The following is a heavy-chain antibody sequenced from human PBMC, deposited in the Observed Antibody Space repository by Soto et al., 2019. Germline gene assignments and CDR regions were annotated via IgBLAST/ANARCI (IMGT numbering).Heavy chain of an antibody. Sequence: EVQLLESGGGLVQPGGSLRLSCAASGFTFSSYAMSWVRQAPGKGLEWVSAISGSGGSTYYADSVKGRFTISRDNDKNTLYLQMNSLSAEDTAVYYCAKVLGQWLVGGELDYWGQGTLVTVSS. J-gene: IGHJ4*02. D-gene: IGHD6-19*01. CDR3: AKVLGQWLVGGELDY. CDR1: GFTFSSYA. V-gene: IGHV3-23*01. CDR2: ISGSGGST.